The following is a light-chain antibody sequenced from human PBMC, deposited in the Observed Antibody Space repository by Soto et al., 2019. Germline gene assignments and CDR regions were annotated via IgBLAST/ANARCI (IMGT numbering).Light chain of an antibody. Sequence: DIQMTQSPSTLSASVGDRVTITCRASQSISSWLAGYQQKPGKAPKLLIYKASSLESGVPSRFSGSVSGTEFTLAISSLQPDDFASYYCQQYNSYSALTFGGGTKVEIK. CDR2: KAS. V-gene: IGKV1-5*03. CDR1: QSISSW. J-gene: IGKJ4*01. CDR3: QQYNSYSALT.